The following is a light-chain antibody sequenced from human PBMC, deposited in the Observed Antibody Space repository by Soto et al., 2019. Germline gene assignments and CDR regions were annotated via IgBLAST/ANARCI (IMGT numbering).Light chain of an antibody. J-gene: IGKJ1*01. V-gene: IGKV3-15*01. CDR1: QSVSSN. CDR2: AAS. Sequence: ETVMTQSPATLSVSPGERATLSCRASQSVSSNLAWYQQKPGQAPRLLIYAASTRATGIPARFSGSGSGTEFTLTISSLQSEDFAFYYCQQYNDWPLWTFGQGTKVVIK. CDR3: QQYNDWPLWT.